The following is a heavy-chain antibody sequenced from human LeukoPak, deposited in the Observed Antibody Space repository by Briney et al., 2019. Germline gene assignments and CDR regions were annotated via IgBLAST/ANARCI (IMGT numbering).Heavy chain of an antibody. CDR3: ATRTRSAPFDY. V-gene: IGHV3-7*01. Sequence: GGSLRLSCAASGFTFSNYWVSWVRQTPGKGLEWLANIKQDGSEKQYVDSVKGRFTISRDNAKNSLYLQMNNLRAEDTAVYYCATRTRSAPFDYWGQGTLVTVSS. CDR2: IKQDGSEK. CDR1: GFTFSNYW. D-gene: IGHD3-10*01. J-gene: IGHJ4*02.